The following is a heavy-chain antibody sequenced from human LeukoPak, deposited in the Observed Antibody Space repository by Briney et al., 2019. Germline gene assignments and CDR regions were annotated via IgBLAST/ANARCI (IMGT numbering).Heavy chain of an antibody. V-gene: IGHV3-30*01. CDR2: ISYDGSDK. D-gene: IGHD3-10*01. Sequence: GGSLRLSCAASGFTFSSYAMHWVRQAPGKGPEWVAVISYDGSDKYYADSVKGRFTISRDNSKNTLYLQMNSLRAEDTAVYYCARDSTYYYDSGSSGPHYFDYWGQGTLVTVSS. CDR3: ARDSTYYYDSGSSGPHYFDY. J-gene: IGHJ4*02. CDR1: GFTFSSYA.